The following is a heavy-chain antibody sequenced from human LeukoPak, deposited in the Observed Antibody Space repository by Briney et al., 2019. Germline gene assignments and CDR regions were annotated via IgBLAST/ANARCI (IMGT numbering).Heavy chain of an antibody. CDR1: GYSFSTYW. V-gene: IGHV5-51*01. J-gene: IGHJ4*02. CDR3: VRHEGGSSSSPDY. D-gene: IGHD6-13*01. Sequence: GESLKISCKASGYSFSTYWIGWVRQVPGKGLEWMGIMYPGDSDTRYSPSFQGQVTISADKSISTAYLQWSSLKASDTAMYYCVRHEGGSSSSPDYWGQGTLVTVSS. CDR2: MYPGDSDT.